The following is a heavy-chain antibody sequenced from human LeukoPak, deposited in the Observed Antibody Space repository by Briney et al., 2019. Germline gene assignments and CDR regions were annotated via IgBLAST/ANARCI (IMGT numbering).Heavy chain of an antibody. CDR1: GFTFADAA. CDR3: NRGGKDFDY. J-gene: IGHJ4*02. D-gene: IGHD1-1*01. CDR2: IRSKADGGIT. V-gene: IGHV3-49*04. Sequence: PGGPLRLSCTGSGFTFADAAMTWVRQAPGKGLEGVGSIRSKADGGITEYAACVKGKSTIPREDSKSIAYLQMNSLKTEDTAVYYCNRGGKDFDYWGRGILVTVSS.